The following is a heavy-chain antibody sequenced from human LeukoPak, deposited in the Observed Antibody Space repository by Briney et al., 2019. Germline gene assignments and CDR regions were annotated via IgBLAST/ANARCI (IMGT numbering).Heavy chain of an antibody. Sequence: GGSLRLSCAASGFTVSSNYMSWVRQAPGKGLEWVSVIYSGGSTYYADSVKGRFTISRDNSKNTLYLQMNSLRAEDTAAYYCARDYYGPYGMDVWGQGTTVTVSS. CDR2: IYSGGST. CDR3: ARDYYGPYGMDV. D-gene: IGHD3-10*01. CDR1: GFTVSSNY. J-gene: IGHJ6*02. V-gene: IGHV3-53*01.